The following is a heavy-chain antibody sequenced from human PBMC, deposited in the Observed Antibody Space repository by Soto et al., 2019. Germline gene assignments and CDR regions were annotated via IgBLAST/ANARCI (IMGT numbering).Heavy chain of an antibody. Sequence: SETLSLTCTVSGGSISSGGYYWSWIRQHSGKGLEWIGYIYYSGGTYYNPSLKSRVTISVDTSKNQFSLKLSSVTAADTAVYYCARAASSTGIARPRHKNYFDYWGQGTLVTVSS. J-gene: IGHJ4*02. D-gene: IGHD3-10*01. CDR3: ARAASSTGIARPRHKNYFDY. CDR2: IYYSGGT. V-gene: IGHV4-31*03. CDR1: GGSISSGGYY.